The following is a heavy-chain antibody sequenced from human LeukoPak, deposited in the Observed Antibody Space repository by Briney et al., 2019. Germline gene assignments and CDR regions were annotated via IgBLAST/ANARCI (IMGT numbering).Heavy chain of an antibody. CDR1: GYSISSAYY. D-gene: IGHD1-26*01. Sequence: PSETLSLTCSVSGYSISSAYYWGWIREPPGKGLECIATIRYSGSTYYNPSLKSRVTISLDTSKNQFSLQMNSVGAADTAVYYFARGFNGCYTGVLLDYWGEETLGTVSS. J-gene: IGHJ4*02. V-gene: IGHV4-38-2*02. CDR3: ARGFNGCYTGVLLDY. CDR2: IRYSGST.